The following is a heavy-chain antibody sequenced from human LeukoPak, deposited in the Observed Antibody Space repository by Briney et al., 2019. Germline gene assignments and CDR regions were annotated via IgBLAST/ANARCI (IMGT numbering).Heavy chain of an antibody. D-gene: IGHD3-16*01. CDR2: ISWNSGSI. V-gene: IGHV3-9*01. Sequence: QPGRSLRLSCAASGFTFDDYAMHWVRQAPGKGLEWVSGISWNSGSIGYADSVKGRFTISRDNAKNSLYLQMNSLRAEDTALYYCAKGFFGAIREVDYWGQGTLVTVSS. CDR3: AKGFFGAIREVDY. CDR1: GFTFDDYA. J-gene: IGHJ4*02.